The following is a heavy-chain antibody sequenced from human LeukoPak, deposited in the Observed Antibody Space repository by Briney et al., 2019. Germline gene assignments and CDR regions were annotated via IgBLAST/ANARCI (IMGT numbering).Heavy chain of an antibody. CDR2: MNPNSGNT. V-gene: IGHV1-8*01. Sequence: VASVKVSCKASGYTFTSYDINWVRQATGQGLEWMGWMNPNSGNTGYAQKFQGRVTMTRNTSISTAYMELSSLRSEDTAVYYCARGQGILTGYGGNWFDPWGQGTLVTVSS. D-gene: IGHD3-9*01. CDR1: GYTFTSYD. J-gene: IGHJ5*02. CDR3: ARGQGILTGYGGNWFDP.